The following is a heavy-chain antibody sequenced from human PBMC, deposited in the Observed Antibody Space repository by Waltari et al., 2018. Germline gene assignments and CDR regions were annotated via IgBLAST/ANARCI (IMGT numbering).Heavy chain of an antibody. CDR1: GGSFRDYS. CDR3: VRAFMVTTFSALRYHDYYGMDV. D-gene: IGHD4-17*01. Sequence: QVQLQQWGAGLLKPPETLSLTCAVYGGSFRDYSWSWVRPPPGKGLEWIGEINPSGVTNYNPYLQSRVTISVDTSKNQFSLRLSSVTAADTAVYYCVRAFMVTTFSALRYHDYYGMDVWGQGTAVTVSS. J-gene: IGHJ6*02. V-gene: IGHV4-34*01. CDR2: INPSGVT.